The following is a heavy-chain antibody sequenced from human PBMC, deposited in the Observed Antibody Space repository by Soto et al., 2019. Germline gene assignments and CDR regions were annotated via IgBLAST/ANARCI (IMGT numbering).Heavy chain of an antibody. J-gene: IGHJ4*02. CDR2: IYHNGNT. Sequence: QAQLQESGPGLVKPSETLSLTCTVSGDSISNKDWWTWVRQPPGKGLQWIGEIYHNGNTKYNPSLQSRVTISVDESKNQFSLKLTSVTAADTAVYFCARDRADVSLGYYFDYWGQGTLVTVSS. CDR3: ARDRADVSLGYYFDY. V-gene: IGHV4-4*02. CDR1: GDSISNKDW. D-gene: IGHD3-3*01.